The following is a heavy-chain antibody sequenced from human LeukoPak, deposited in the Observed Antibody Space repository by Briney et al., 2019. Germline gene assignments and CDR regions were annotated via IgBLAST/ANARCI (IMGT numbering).Heavy chain of an antibody. D-gene: IGHD3-10*01. CDR3: VRSRPPSAFTMVRGVRPPDY. V-gene: IGHV5-51*01. CDR1: GYSFTSYW. Sequence: GESLKISCKGSGYSFTSYWIGWVRQMPGKGLEWMGIIYPGDSDTRYSPSFQGQVTISADKSISSAYLQWSSLKASDTAMYYCVRSRPPSAFTMVRGVRPPDYWGQGTLVTVSS. J-gene: IGHJ4*02. CDR2: IYPGDSDT.